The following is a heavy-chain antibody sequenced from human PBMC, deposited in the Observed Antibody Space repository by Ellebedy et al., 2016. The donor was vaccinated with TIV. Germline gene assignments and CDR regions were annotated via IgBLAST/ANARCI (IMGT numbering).Heavy chain of an antibody. J-gene: IGHJ5*02. V-gene: IGHV1-69*02. CDR3: AAGKDGGWFDP. CDR2: NIPILGIA. Sequence: AASVKVSCKASGGTFSSYPISWVRQDPGQGLEWMGRNIPILGIANYPQKFQSRVTITANKSTSLAYLELSSLRTEDTAVDYDAAGKDGGWFDPWGQGTLVTVSS. CDR1: GGTFSSYP. D-gene: IGHD3-10*01.